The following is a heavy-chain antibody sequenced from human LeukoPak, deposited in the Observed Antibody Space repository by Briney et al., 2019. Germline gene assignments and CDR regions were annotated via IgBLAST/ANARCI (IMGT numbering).Heavy chain of an antibody. D-gene: IGHD3-22*01. CDR1: GFTFSSYA. CDR2: ITGSGAAT. J-gene: IGHJ4*02. CDR3: AKDRPNYYGSNGHYYKLNGDC. Sequence: GGSLRLSCAASGFTFSSYAMSWVRQAPGKGLEWVSSITGSGAATYYADSVKGRFTISRDNSDNTLYLQMNSLRAEDTAVYYCAKDRPNYYGSNGHYYKLNGDCWGQGTLVTVSS. V-gene: IGHV3-23*01.